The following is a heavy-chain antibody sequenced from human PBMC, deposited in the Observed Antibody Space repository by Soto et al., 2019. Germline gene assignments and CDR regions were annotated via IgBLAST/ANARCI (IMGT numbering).Heavy chain of an antibody. Sequence: QVQLQESGPGLAKPSETLSLTCTVSGVSVTNGSYYCSWVRQPPGKGLEWIGYIYYSGNTNYNPSLKSRVTISKDTSKKQVSLKLSSVTAADTAVYYCAMRFVVSAGTHEYWGQRTLVTVSS. J-gene: IGHJ4*02. CDR2: IYYSGNT. D-gene: IGHD2-15*01. CDR3: AMRFVVSAGTHEY. V-gene: IGHV4-61*01. CDR1: GVSVTNGSYY.